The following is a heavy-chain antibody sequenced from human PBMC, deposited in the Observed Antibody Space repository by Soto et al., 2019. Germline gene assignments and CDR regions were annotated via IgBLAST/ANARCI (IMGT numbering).Heavy chain of an antibody. CDR2: ISAYNGNT. J-gene: IGHJ4*02. CDR1: GYTFTSYG. V-gene: IGHV1-18*01. Sequence: GASVKVSCKASGYTFTSYGIGWVRQAPGQGLEWMGWISAYNGNTNYAQKLQGRFTITRDNAKNSLYLEMNSLRDEDTAVYYCASHYDMWSGYLSPVDYWGQGTLVTVSS. D-gene: IGHD3-3*01. CDR3: ASHYDMWSGYLSPVDY.